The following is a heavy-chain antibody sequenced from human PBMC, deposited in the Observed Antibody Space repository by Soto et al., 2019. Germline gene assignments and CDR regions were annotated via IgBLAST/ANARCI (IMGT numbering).Heavy chain of an antibody. CDR2: ISNSGGST. CDR3: AKGTCSGGTCYKLDY. V-gene: IGHV3-23*01. CDR1: GFTFSSYA. D-gene: IGHD2-15*01. Sequence: PGGSLRLSCAASGFTFSSYAMSWVRQAPGKGLEWVSAISNSGGSTYYADSVKGRFTISRDNSKNTLYLQMNSLRAEGTAVYYCAKGTCSGGTCYKLDYWGQGTLVTVSS. J-gene: IGHJ4*02.